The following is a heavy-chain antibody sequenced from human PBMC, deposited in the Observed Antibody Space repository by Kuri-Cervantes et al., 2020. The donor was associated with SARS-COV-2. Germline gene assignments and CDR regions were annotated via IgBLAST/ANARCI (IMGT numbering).Heavy chain of an antibody. CDR3: ASSIAAAGWDAFDI. D-gene: IGHD6-13*01. V-gene: IGHV4-39*07. Sequence: GSLRLSCTVSGGSISSSSYYWGWIRQPPGKGLEWIGSIYYSGSTYYNPSLKSRVTISVDTSKNQFSLKLSSVTAADTAVYYCASSIAAAGWDAFDIWGQGTMVTVSS. CDR1: GGSISSSSYY. J-gene: IGHJ3*02. CDR2: IYYSGST.